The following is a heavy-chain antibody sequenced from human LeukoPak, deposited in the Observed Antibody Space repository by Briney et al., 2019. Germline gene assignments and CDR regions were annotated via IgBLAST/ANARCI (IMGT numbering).Heavy chain of an antibody. CDR1: GGSIGSSSCY. D-gene: IGHD3-10*01. CDR2: IYYSGST. J-gene: IGHJ6*02. Sequence: SETLSLTCTVSGGSIGSSSCYWGWIRQPPGKGPEWIGSIYYSGSTYYNPSLKSRVTISVDTSKNQFSLKLSSVTAADTAVYYCATYGYYYYYGMDVWGQGTTVTVSS. CDR3: ATYGYYYYYGMDV. V-gene: IGHV4-39*01.